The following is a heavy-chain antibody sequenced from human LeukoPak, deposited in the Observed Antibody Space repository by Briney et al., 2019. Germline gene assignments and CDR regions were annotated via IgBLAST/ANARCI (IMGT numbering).Heavy chain of an antibody. D-gene: IGHD3-10*01. CDR2: IWYDGSNK. Sequence: GGSLRLSCAASGFTFSSYGMHWVRQAPGKGLEWVAVIWYDGSNKYYADSVKGRFTISRDNSKNTLYLRMNSLRAEDTAVYYCARDQWYYYGSGSLNYWGQGTLVTVSS. J-gene: IGHJ4*02. CDR3: ARDQWYYYGSGSLNY. V-gene: IGHV3-33*01. CDR1: GFTFSSYG.